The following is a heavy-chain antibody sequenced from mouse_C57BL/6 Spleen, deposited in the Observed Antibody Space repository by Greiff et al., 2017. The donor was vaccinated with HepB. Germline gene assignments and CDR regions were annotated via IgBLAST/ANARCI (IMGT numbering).Heavy chain of an antibody. Sequence: QVQLQQSGPGLVQPSQSLSITCTVSGFSLTSYGVHWVRQSPGKGLEWLGVIWSGGSTDYNAAFISRLSISKDNSKSQVFFKMNSLQADDTAIYYCARNSYYGSSPAWFAYWGQGTLVTVSA. CDR3: ARNSYYGSSPAWFAY. CDR2: IWSGGST. D-gene: IGHD1-1*01. J-gene: IGHJ3*01. V-gene: IGHV2-2*01. CDR1: GFSLTSYG.